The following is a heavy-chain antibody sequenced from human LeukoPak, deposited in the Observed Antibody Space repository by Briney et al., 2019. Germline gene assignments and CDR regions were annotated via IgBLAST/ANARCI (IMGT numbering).Heavy chain of an antibody. J-gene: IGHJ5*02. V-gene: IGHV4-39*01. CDR1: GGSMSSSNYY. D-gene: IGHD3-10*01. Sequence: SETLSLTCTVAGGSMSSSNYYWGWIRQPPGKGLEWIGSIYYSGSTHYNPSLKSRATISVDTSKKQFLLKLSSVTAADTAVYYCARNVSMVRGVTRLNWFDPWGQGTLVTVPS. CDR3: ARNVSMVRGVTRLNWFDP. CDR2: IYYSGST.